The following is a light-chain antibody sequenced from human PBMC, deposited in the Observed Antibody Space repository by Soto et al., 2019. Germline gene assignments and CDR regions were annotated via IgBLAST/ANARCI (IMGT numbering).Light chain of an antibody. CDR3: QQFNSL. CDR2: DAS. J-gene: IGKJ5*01. CDR1: QGIATG. V-gene: IGKV1-13*02. Sequence: IQLTQSPSSMSASIRGTGSITCRASQGIATGLAWYQQKPGAPPRLLIYDASILQRAVPSSFSGSGSGTHFILTIRHLHPEDFATYYYQQFNSLFGQGTQLEIK.